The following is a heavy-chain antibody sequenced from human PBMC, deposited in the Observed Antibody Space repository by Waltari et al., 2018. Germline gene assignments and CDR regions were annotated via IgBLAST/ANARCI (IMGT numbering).Heavy chain of an antibody. D-gene: IGHD2-21*02. CDR1: GGSISSGGYY. J-gene: IGHJ1*01. CDR2: IYHSGST. V-gene: IGHV4-31*03. Sequence: QVQLQESGPGLVKPSQTLSLTCTVSGGSISSGGYYWSWIRQHPGKGLEWIGYIYHSGSTYSNPSLKSRVTISVDRSKNQFSLKLSSVTAADTAVYYCARAPPYCGGDCPAEYFQHWGQGTLVTVSS. CDR3: ARAPPYCGGDCPAEYFQH.